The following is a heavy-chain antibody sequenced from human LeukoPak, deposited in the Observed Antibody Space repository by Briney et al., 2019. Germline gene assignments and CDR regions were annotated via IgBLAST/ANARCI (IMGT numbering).Heavy chain of an antibody. CDR1: GFTFSDYY. CDR2: ISSSGSTI. D-gene: IGHD2-21*02. V-gene: IGHV3-11*01. CDR3: ASWLTPIVVVTHPIDY. J-gene: IGHJ4*02. Sequence: GGSLRLSCAASGFTFSDYYMSWIRQAPGKGLEWVSYISSSGSTIYYADSVKGRFTISRDNAKNSLYLQMNSLRAEDTAVYYCASWLTPIVVVTHPIDYWGQGTLVTVSS.